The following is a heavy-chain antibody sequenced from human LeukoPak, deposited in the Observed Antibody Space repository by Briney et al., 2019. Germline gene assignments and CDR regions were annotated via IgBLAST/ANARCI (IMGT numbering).Heavy chain of an antibody. V-gene: IGHV3-21*01. D-gene: IGHD3-10*01. Sequence: RGSLRLSCAASGFSFSDYTMNWVRQAPGKGLEWVSSIETSSDHIFYTNSVRGRFTIFTDNGKNSLYLQMNSLRVEDSALYYCVRGSTLHRGLKFWSLDHWGQGILVTVSS. CDR3: VRGSTLHRGLKFWSLDH. J-gene: IGHJ4*02. CDR1: GFSFSDYT. CDR2: IETSSDHI.